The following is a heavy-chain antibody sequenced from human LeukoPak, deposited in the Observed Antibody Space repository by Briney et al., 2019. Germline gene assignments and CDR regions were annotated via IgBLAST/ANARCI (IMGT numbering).Heavy chain of an antibody. Sequence: GSLRLSCAASGFSFSTYYVNWVRQAPGKGLEWVSCISSSSTYIDYADSVRGRFAISRDNAKNSLYLQMNSLRAEDTAVYYCARENHGSFDYWGQGRLVTDSS. CDR1: GFSFSTYY. D-gene: IGHD1-14*01. CDR2: ISSSSTYI. J-gene: IGHJ4*02. CDR3: ARENHGSFDY. V-gene: IGHV3-21*01.